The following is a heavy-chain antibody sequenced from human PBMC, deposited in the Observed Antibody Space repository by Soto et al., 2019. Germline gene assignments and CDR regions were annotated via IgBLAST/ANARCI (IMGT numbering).Heavy chain of an antibody. D-gene: IGHD6-13*01. CDR3: WQQLEPRDGVVAFDY. V-gene: IGHV1-69*01. J-gene: IGHJ4*02. CDR1: GGTFSSYA. CDR2: IIPIFGTA. Sequence: QVQLVQSGAEVKKPGSSVKVSCKASGGTFSSYAISWVRQAPGQGLEWMGGIIPIFGTANYAQKFQGRVTITADESTITAYMELSSLRSEDTALHYCWQQLEPRDGVVAFDYWGQGTLVTVSS.